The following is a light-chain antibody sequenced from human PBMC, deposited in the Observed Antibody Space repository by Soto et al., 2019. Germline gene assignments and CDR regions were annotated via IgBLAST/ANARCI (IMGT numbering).Light chain of an antibody. Sequence: QSALTQPASVSGSPGQSITISCTGTSSDVGSYNLVSWYQQHPGKAPKLMISEVSNRPSGVSHRFSGSRSGNTASLTISGLQAEDEADYHCCSYTGNTTPVFGGGTKLTVL. CDR3: CSYTGNTTPV. J-gene: IGLJ3*02. CDR2: EVS. V-gene: IGLV2-14*02. CDR1: SSDVGSYNL.